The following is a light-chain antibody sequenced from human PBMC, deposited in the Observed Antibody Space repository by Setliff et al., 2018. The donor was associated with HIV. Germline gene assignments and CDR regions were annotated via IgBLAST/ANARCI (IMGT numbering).Light chain of an antibody. Sequence: QSVLTQPASVSGSPRQSITISCTGTSTDIGGYNYVSWYQQHPGKAPKLLIYEVSNRPSGVSNRFSGSKSGNTASLTISGLQAEDEADYYCSSYTSSSTFYVFGTGTKVTVL. CDR2: EVS. J-gene: IGLJ1*01. CDR3: SSYTSSSTFYV. V-gene: IGLV2-14*01. CDR1: STDIGGYNY.